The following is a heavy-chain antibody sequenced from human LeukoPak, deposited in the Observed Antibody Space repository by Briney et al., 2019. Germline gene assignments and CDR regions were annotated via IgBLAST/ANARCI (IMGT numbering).Heavy chain of an antibody. CDR2: INTNTGNP. CDR1: GYTFTSYA. CDR3: ARDGTGGYCSSTSCYEGYYYYYMDV. J-gene: IGHJ6*03. D-gene: IGHD2-2*01. Sequence: ASVKVSCKASGYTFTSYAMNWVRQAPGQGLEWMGWINTNTGNPTYAQGFTGRFVFSLDTSVSTAYLQISSLKAEGTAVYYCARDGTGGYCSSTSCYEGYYYYYMDVWGKGTTVTVSS. V-gene: IGHV7-4-1*02.